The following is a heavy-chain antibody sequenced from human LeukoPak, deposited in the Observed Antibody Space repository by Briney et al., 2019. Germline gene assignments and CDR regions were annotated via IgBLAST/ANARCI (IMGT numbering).Heavy chain of an antibody. D-gene: IGHD6-13*01. Sequence: GGSLRLSCAASGSIFSSYSMNWVRQAPGKGLEWLSYISSSSTTIYYADSVKGRFTISRDNSKNTLYLQMNSLRAEDTAVYYCAKDGRVRDSSWYVYYYYYYMDVWGKGTTVTVSS. V-gene: IGHV3-48*01. CDR1: GSIFSSYS. CDR2: ISSSSTTI. J-gene: IGHJ6*03. CDR3: AKDGRVRDSSWYVYYYYYYMDV.